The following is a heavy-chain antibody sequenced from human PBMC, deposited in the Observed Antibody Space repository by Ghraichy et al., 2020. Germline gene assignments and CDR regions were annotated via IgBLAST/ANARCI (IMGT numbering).Heavy chain of an antibody. J-gene: IGHJ3*01. V-gene: IGHV3-48*04. D-gene: IGHD2-15*01. CDR2: ISSSSSTI. CDR3: ARDPGFCSGGICYDVFDV. CDR1: GFTFSSYS. Sequence: GGSLRLSCAASGFTFSSYSMNWVRQAPGKGLEWVSYISSSSSTIYYADSVKGRFTISRDNAKNSLYLQMNSLRAEDTAVYYCARDPGFCSGGICYDVFDVWGQGTMVTVSS.